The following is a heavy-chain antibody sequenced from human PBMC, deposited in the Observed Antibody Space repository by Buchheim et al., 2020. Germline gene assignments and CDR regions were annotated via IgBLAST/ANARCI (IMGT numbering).Heavy chain of an antibody. V-gene: IGHV3-7*01. J-gene: IGHJ4*02. Sequence: EVQLVESGGGLVQPGGSLRLSCAASGFTFSDYWMTWVRQAPGKGLEWVANINRDGSEKNYVDSVKGRFTISSDKAKNDLNMQMNSLRAEDTAVYYCAREGREQPIDYWGQGTL. CDR2: INRDGSEK. CDR3: AREGREQPIDY. CDR1: GFTFSDYW. D-gene: IGHD1-26*01.